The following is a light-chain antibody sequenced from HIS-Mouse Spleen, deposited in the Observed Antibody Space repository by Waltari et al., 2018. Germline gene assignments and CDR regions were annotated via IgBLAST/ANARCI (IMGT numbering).Light chain of an antibody. CDR3: SSYTSSSTLVV. Sequence: QSALTHPAAASGPPGPSITLPGPVTTRPVGGYNYVSGYHQHPGKAPKLMISDVSNRPSGVSNRFSGSKSGNTASLTISGLQAEDEADYYCSSYTSSSTLVVFGGGTKLTVL. V-gene: IGLV2-14*03. CDR1: TRPVGGYNY. CDR2: DVS. J-gene: IGLJ2*01.